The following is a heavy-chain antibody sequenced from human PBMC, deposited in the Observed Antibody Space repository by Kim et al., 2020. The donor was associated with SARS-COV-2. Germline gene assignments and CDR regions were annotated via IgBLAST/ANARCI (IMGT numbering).Heavy chain of an antibody. D-gene: IGHD4-17*01. V-gene: IGHV3-33*05. CDR3: ERDRGGATVANAPFDY. CDR1: GFTFSSYG. CDR2: ISYDGSNK. J-gene: IGHJ4*02. Sequence: GGSLRLSCAASGFTFSSYGMHWVRQAPGKGLEWVAVISYDGSNKYYADSVKGRFTISRDNSKNTLYLQMNSLRAEDTAVYYCERDRGGATVANAPFDYWGQGTLVTVSS.